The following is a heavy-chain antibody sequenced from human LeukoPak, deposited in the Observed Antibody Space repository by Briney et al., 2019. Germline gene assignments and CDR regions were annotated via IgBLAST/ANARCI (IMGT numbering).Heavy chain of an antibody. CDR3: VRDPDALDY. J-gene: IGHJ4*02. V-gene: IGHV3-48*02. Sequence: GGSLRLSCAASGFAFSRYSMNWVRQAPGKGLEWVSYIRSSGSPIYYADSVKGRFTISRDYAKNSLYLQMNRLGDEDTAVYYCVRDPDALDYWGPGTLVTVSS. CDR1: GFAFSRYS. CDR2: IRSSGSPI.